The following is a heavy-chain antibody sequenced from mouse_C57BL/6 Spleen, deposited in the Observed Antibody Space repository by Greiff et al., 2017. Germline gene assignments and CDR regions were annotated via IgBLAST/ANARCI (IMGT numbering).Heavy chain of an antibody. CDR1: GYTFTSYW. D-gene: IGHD2-2*01. Sequence: QVQLQQPGTELVKPGASVKLSCKASGYTFTSYWMHWVKQRPGQGLEWIGNINPSNGGTNYNEKFKGKATLTVDKSSSTAYMQLSSLTSEDSAVYYCARDGYDASWFAYWGQGTLVTVSA. J-gene: IGHJ3*01. CDR3: ARDGYDASWFAY. CDR2: INPSNGGT. V-gene: IGHV1-53*01.